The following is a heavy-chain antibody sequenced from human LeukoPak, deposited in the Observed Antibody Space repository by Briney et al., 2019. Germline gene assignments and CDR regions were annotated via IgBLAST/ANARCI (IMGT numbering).Heavy chain of an antibody. Sequence: ERSLRLSCVASGFTFSSYGMHWVRQAPGKGLEWVALISYDGRNKYYVDSVKGRFTISRDNSKNTLYLQMNSLRAEDTAVYYCAKDIEAGYSSSWTIEYWGQGTLVTVSS. V-gene: IGHV3-30*18. CDR3: AKDIEAGYSSSWTIEY. CDR2: ISYDGRNK. CDR1: GFTFSSYG. J-gene: IGHJ4*02. D-gene: IGHD6-13*01.